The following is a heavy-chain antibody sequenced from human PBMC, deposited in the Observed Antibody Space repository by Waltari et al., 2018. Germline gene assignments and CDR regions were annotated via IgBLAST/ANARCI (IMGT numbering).Heavy chain of an antibody. CDR2: IYYSGST. J-gene: IGHJ4*02. Sequence: QLQLQESGPGLVKPSETLSLTCTVSGGSISSSSYYWDWIRQPPGKGLEWIGSIYYSGSTYYNPSLKSRVTISVDTSKNQFSLKLSSVTAADTAVYYCARHGGYYDSSGYYFQRWGQGTLVTVSS. CDR1: GGSISSSSYY. D-gene: IGHD3-22*01. V-gene: IGHV4-39*01. CDR3: ARHGGYYDSSGYYFQR.